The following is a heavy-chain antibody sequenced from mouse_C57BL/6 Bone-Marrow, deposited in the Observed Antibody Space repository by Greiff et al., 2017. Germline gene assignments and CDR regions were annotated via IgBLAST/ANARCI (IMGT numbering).Heavy chain of an antibody. V-gene: IGHV1-64*01. J-gene: IGHJ3*01. CDR2: IHPNSGST. CDR1: GYTFTSYW. D-gene: IGHD2-10*01. Sequence: QVQLQQPGAELVKPGASVKLSCKASGYTFTSYWMHWVKQRPGQGLEWIGMIHPNSGSTNYNEKFKSKATLTVDKSSSTAYQQLSSLTSEDSAVYYCASYYGNPWFAYWGQGTLVTVSA. CDR3: ASYYGNPWFAY.